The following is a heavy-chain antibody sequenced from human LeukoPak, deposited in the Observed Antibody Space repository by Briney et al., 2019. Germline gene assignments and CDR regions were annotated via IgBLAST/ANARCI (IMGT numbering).Heavy chain of an antibody. CDR2: IISDGSSI. CDR1: DFSFSSRW. J-gene: IGHJ4*02. Sequence: GGSLRLSCATSDFSFSSRWMHWVRQAPGKGLVWVSRIISDGSSISYADSVKGRFTISRDNAKNTVYLQMNSLRAEDTAVYYCARGHVAGSDRHWDYWGQGALVTVS. V-gene: IGHV3-74*01. CDR3: ARGHVAGSDRHWDY. D-gene: IGHD6-19*01.